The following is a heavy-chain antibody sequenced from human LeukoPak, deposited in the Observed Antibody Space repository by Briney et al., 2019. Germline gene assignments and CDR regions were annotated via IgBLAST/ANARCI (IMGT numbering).Heavy chain of an antibody. D-gene: IGHD1-26*01. CDR1: GGSISSSGYY. V-gene: IGHV4-39*01. CDR2: IYYTGTT. Sequence: PSETLSLTCTVSGGSISSSGYYWGWIRQPRGKGLEWIGTIYYTGTTYYNPSLKSRVTISVDTSKNQFSLNLSSVTAADTAVYYCARQNGNFDYWGQGTLVTVSS. J-gene: IGHJ4*02. CDR3: ARQNGNFDY.